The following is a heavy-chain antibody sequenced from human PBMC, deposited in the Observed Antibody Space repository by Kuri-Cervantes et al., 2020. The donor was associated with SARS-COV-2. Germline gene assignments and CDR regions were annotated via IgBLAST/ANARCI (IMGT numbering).Heavy chain of an antibody. V-gene: IGHV3-21*01. J-gene: IGHJ6*03. CDR2: IRGSGGST. CDR3: ASLGFDDNLYYYYYMDV. CDR1: GFTFGDYA. D-gene: IGHD5-12*01. Sequence: GESLKISCTASGFTFGDYAMNWVRQAPGKGLEWVSSIRGSGGSTYYADSVKGRFTISRDNAKNSLYLQMNSLRAEDTAVYYCASLGFDDNLYYYYYMDVWGKGTTVTVSS.